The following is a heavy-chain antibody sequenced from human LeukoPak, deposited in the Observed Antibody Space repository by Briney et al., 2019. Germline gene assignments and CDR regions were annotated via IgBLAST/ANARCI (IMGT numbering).Heavy chain of an antibody. D-gene: IGHD3-3*01. CDR1: GGSFSGYY. J-gene: IGHJ3*02. CDR3: ASTPSTGDFWSGYLRSPADAFDI. CDR2: INHSGST. V-gene: IGHV4-34*01. Sequence: SETLSLTCAVYGGSFSGYYWSWIRQPPGKGLEWIGEINHSGSTNYNPSLKSRVTISVDTSKNQFSLKLSSVTAADTAVYYCASTPSTGDFWSGYLRSPADAFDIWGQGTMVTVSS.